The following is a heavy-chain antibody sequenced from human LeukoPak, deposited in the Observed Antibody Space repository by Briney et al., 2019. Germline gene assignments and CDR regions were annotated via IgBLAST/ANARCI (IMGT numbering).Heavy chain of an antibody. CDR2: ISYDGSNK. J-gene: IGHJ4*02. CDR1: GFTFSSYA. V-gene: IGHV3-30-3*01. D-gene: IGHD1-26*01. Sequence: PGGSLRLSCAASGFTFSSYAMHWVRQAPGKGLEWVAVISYDGSNKYYADSVKGRFTISRDNSKNTLYLQMNSLRAEDTAVYYCARDQYSGSYSDYWGQGTLVTVSS. CDR3: ARDQYSGSYSDY.